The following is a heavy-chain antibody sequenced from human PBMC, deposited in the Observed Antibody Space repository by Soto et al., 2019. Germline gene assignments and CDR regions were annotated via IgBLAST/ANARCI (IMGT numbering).Heavy chain of an antibody. V-gene: IGHV3-30*03. Sequence: QVQLVESGGGVVQPGRSLRLSCAASGFTFSGYAMHWVRQAPGKGLEWVAVVSSDGNVKFYADSVKGRFTISRDNSKNTLYMQVDSLRAEDTAMYYCARPPSYIAYKKWMDVWGQGTTVTVSS. CDR3: ARPPSYIAYKKWMDV. CDR2: VSSDGNVK. D-gene: IGHD2-21*01. CDR1: GFTFSGYA. J-gene: IGHJ6*02.